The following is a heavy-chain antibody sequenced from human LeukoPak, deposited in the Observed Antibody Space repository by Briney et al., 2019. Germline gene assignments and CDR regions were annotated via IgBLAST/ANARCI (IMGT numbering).Heavy chain of an antibody. V-gene: IGHV1-69*04. J-gene: IGHJ4*02. CDR2: IIPILGIA. CDR1: GGTFSSYA. D-gene: IGHD5-18*01. CDR3: ARGRYSYGVLFDY. Sequence: SVKVSCKASGGTFSSYAISWVRQAPGQGLEWMGRIIPILGIANYAQKFQGRVTITADKSTSTAYMELSSLRFEDTAVYYCARGRYSYGVLFDYWGQGTLVTVSS.